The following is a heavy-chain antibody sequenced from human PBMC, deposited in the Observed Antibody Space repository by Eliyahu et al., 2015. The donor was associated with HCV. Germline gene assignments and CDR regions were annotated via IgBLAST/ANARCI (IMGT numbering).Heavy chain of an antibody. J-gene: IGHJ4*02. D-gene: IGHD5-12*01. CDR2: IFHDGRT. CDR1: GASLNTGDSY. Sequence: QLQLQESGPGLMKPSETLSLTCTVSGASLNTGDSYWGWIRQPPGKGLEWIGTIFHDGRTFYNPSLRSRITISEDTSRNQFSLRLASVTAADTAVYYCAKLNLGYGGXDYYFDSWGQGTLVTVSS. V-gene: IGHV4-39*01. CDR3: AKLNLGYGGXDYYFDS.